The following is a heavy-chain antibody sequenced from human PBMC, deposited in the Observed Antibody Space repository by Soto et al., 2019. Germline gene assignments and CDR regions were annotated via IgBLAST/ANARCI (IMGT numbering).Heavy chain of an antibody. V-gene: IGHV3-49*03. CDR1: GFTFGDYA. CDR2: IRSKAYGGTT. J-gene: IGHJ6*03. CDR3: TRAGAIYYYYYMDV. Sequence: GGSLRLSCTASGFTFGDYAMSWFRQAPGKGLEWVGFIRSKAYGGTTEYAASVKGRFTISRDDSKSIAYLQMNSLKTEDTAVYYCTRAGAIYYYYYMDVWGKGTTVTVSS.